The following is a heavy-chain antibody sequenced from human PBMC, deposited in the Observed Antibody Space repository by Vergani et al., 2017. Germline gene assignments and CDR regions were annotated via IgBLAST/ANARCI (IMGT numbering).Heavy chain of an antibody. CDR1: GASISSGGYY. V-gene: IGHV4-61*08. J-gene: IGHJ5*02. CDR3: GRVADFYGLGSRLLDL. D-gene: IGHD3-10*01. Sequence: QVQLQESGPGLVKPSQTLSLTCSVSGASISSGGYYWSWIRQPPGKELEWIGYMYHSGSTNYNPSLETRVTISGDTSKNQFSLKLNSVTAADTAVYYCGRVADFYGLGSRLLDLWGQGILVTVSS. CDR2: MYHSGST.